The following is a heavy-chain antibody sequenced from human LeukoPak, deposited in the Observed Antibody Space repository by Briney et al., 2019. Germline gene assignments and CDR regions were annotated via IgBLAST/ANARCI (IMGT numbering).Heavy chain of an antibody. V-gene: IGHV5-51*01. CDR3: ARHYHSLLGYYYGMDV. D-gene: IGHD5/OR15-5a*01. J-gene: IGHJ6*02. CDR1: GYSSTSYC. CDR2: IYPGDSDT. Sequence: GEPLNISCKGSGYSSTSYCIGWVRHVPAQGLEWMGIIYPGDSDTRYSPSFQGQVTISADKSISTAYLQWSSLKASDTAMYYCARHYHSLLGYYYGMDVWGQGTTVTVSS.